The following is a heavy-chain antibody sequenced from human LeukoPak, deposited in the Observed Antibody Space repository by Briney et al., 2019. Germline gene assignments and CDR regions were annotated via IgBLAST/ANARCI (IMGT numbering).Heavy chain of an antibody. CDR1: GYTFTSYD. CDR2: MNPNSGST. CDR3: ARRTMWDTNGWLSPDY. V-gene: IGHV1-8*01. D-gene: IGHD6-19*01. Sequence: GASVKVSCKASGYTFTSYDINWVRQATGQGLEWMGWMNPNSGSTGYAQKFQGRVTMTRNTSISTAYMELSSLRSEDTAVYYCARRTMWDTNGWLSPDYWGQGTLVTVSS. J-gene: IGHJ4*02.